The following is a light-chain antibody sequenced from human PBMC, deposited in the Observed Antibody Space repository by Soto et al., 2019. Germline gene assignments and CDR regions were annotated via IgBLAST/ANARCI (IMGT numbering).Light chain of an antibody. V-gene: IGKV3-20*01. CDR1: QSVSGY. CDR3: QQYGYSPT. CDR2: ADS. Sequence: IAFTKSPATLSLSRGETATLSCRASQSVSGYIGWYQQKPGQAPRLLIYADSNRATGIPDRFSGSGSGTDFTLTISRLEPEDFAVYYCQQYGYSPTFGGGTKVDIK. J-gene: IGKJ4*01.